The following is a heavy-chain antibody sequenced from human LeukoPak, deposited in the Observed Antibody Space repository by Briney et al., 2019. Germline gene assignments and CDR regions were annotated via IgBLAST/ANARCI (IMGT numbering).Heavy chain of an antibody. Sequence: SQTLSLTCAISGDFVSTDSAAWIWTRHSPSGSIEWLARTYYRSKWYNAYALSVESRITVNPDTSKNQFSLQLNYVTPEDTAVYYCARESRSCFDYWGQGTLVTVSS. D-gene: IGHD3-10*01. J-gene: IGHJ4*02. CDR2: TYYRSKWYN. CDR3: ARESRSCFDY. V-gene: IGHV6-1*01. CDR1: GDFVSTDSAA.